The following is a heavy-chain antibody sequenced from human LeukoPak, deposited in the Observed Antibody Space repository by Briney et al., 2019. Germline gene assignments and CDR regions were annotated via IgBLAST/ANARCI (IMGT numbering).Heavy chain of an antibody. D-gene: IGHD3-10*01. CDR3: ARDAYETNYYGSGSFSDY. J-gene: IGHJ4*02. V-gene: IGHV4-4*02. CDR1: GGSISSSNW. Sequence: SETLSLTCAVSGGSISSSNWWSWVRQPPGKGLEWIGEINHSGSTNYNPSLKSRVTMSVDTSKNQFSLKLTSVTAADTAVYYCARDAYETNYYGSGSFSDYWGQGTLVTVSS. CDR2: INHSGST.